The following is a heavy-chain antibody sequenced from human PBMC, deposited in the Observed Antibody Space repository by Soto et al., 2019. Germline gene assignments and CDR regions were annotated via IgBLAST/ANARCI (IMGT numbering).Heavy chain of an antibody. J-gene: IGHJ4*02. D-gene: IGHD3-3*01. CDR1: GFTFSAYS. CDR3: ARTPNFWTAYHFFDS. V-gene: IGHV3-21*01. CDR2: ITSGSDYI. Sequence: PGGSLRLSCAASGFTFSAYSMNWFRQAPGKGLEWISSITSGSDYIFYADSVRGRFTISRDNAKNSLYLQMNGLRAEDTAVYFCARTPNFWTAYHFFDSWGQGTLVTVSS.